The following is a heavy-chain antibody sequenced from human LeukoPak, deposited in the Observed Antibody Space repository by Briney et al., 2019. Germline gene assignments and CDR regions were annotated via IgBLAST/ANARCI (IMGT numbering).Heavy chain of an antibody. Sequence: SQTLSLTCTVSGGSISSGDYYWSWIRQPPGKGLEWNGRIYTSGSTNYNPSLKSRVTISVDTSKNQFSLKLSSVTAADTAVYYCAREVVIQRNWFDPWGQGTLVTVSS. V-gene: IGHV4-61*02. D-gene: IGHD3-22*01. J-gene: IGHJ5*02. CDR1: GGSISSGDYY. CDR2: IYTSGST. CDR3: AREVVIQRNWFDP.